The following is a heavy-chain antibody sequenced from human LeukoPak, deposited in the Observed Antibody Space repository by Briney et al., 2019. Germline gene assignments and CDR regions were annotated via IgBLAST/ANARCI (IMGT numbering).Heavy chain of an antibody. CDR2: INSNGGST. CDR1: GFTFSNYA. CDR3: ARVYGSERSYWRCFDY. V-gene: IGHV3-64*01. D-gene: IGHD1-26*01. J-gene: IGHJ4*02. Sequence: GGSLRLSCAASGFTFSNYAMHWVRQAPGKGPEYVSAINSNGGSTYYANSVKGRFTISRDNSKNTLYLQMGSLRAEDMAVYYCARVYGSERSYWRCFDYWGRGTLVTVSS.